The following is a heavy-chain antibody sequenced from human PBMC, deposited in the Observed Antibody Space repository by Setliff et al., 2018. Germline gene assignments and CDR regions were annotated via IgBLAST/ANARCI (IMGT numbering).Heavy chain of an antibody. CDR3: ARASGARAAFDI. V-gene: IGHV3-48*01. J-gene: IGHJ3*02. D-gene: IGHD1-26*01. CDR1: GFTFSSYS. CDR2: ISSSSSTI. Sequence: PGGSLRLSCAASGFTFSSYSMNWVRQAPGKGLEWVSYISSSSSTIYYADSVKGRFTISRDNSKNTLYLQMNSLRAEDTAVYYCARASGARAAFDIWGQGTMVTVSS.